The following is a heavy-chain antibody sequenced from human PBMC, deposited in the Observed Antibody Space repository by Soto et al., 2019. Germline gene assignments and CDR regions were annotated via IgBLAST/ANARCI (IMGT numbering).Heavy chain of an antibody. D-gene: IGHD3-9*01. J-gene: IGHJ6*02. CDR2: IYYSGST. CDR3: AREILNYDILTGYYNYGMDV. CDR1: GGSISSGGYY. Sequence: PSETLSLTCTVSGGSISSGGYYWSWIRQPPGKGLEWIGYIYYSGSTNYNPSLKSRVTISVDTSKNQFSLKLSSVTAADTAVYYCAREILNYDILTGYYNYGMDVWGQGTTVTVSS. V-gene: IGHV4-61*08.